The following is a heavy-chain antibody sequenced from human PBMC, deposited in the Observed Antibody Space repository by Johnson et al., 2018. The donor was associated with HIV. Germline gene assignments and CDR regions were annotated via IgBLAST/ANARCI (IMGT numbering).Heavy chain of an antibody. Sequence: QVQLMESGGGLVKPGGSLRLSCAASGFTVSSNYMSWVRQAPGRGLEWVAFIEYDESKKNYIDSVKGRFIISRDNSKNTLFLQMSSLRPEDRAVYYGAKDVQVRGIGLMVTLFDACDIWGQGTMVTVSS. CDR2: IEYDESKK. D-gene: IGHD2-8*01. CDR3: AKDVQVRGIGLMVTLFDACDI. V-gene: IGHV3-30*02. CDR1: GFTVSSNY. J-gene: IGHJ3*02.